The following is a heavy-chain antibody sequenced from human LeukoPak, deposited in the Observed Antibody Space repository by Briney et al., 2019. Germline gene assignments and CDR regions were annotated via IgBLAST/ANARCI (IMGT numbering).Heavy chain of an antibody. J-gene: IGHJ6*02. CDR3: AREGLRYFDWLLPGEGYYYGMDV. D-gene: IGHD3-9*01. Sequence: GSVKVSCKASGYTFTSYGISWVRQAPGQGLEWMGWISAYNGNTNYAQKLQGRVTMTTDTSTSTAYMELRSLRSDDTAVYYCAREGLRYFDWLLPGEGYYYGMDVWGQGTTVTVSS. CDR1: GYTFTSYG. V-gene: IGHV1-18*01. CDR2: ISAYNGNT.